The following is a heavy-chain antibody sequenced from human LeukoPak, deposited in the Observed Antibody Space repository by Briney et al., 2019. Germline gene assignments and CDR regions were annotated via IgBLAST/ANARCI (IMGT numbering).Heavy chain of an antibody. Sequence: GGSLRLSCAASGFTFSNYGMQWVRQAPGKGLEWLAVVSHDGGTKFYADSVKGRFTISKDNAKNTLFLQTNSLRAEDTAVYYCARTDYFDQWGQGTLVTVSS. V-gene: IGHV3-30*03. CDR2: VSHDGGTK. J-gene: IGHJ4*02. CDR3: ARTDYFDQ. D-gene: IGHD2-21*02. CDR1: GFTFSNYG.